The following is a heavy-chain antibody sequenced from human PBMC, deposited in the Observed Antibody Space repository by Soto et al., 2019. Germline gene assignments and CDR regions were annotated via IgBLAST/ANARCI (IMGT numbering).Heavy chain of an antibody. CDR2: IWYDGSNK. D-gene: IGHD5-18*01. J-gene: IGHJ4*02. Sequence: QVQLVESGGGVVQPGRSLRLSCAASGFTFSSYGMNWVRQAPGKWLEWVAVIWYDGSNKYYADSVKGRFTISRDNSKHTLYLQMNSPRAEDTAVYYCARGVRRGYSDGYNFDYWGQGTLVTVAS. CDR1: GFTFSSYG. V-gene: IGHV3-33*01. CDR3: ARGVRRGYSDGYNFDY.